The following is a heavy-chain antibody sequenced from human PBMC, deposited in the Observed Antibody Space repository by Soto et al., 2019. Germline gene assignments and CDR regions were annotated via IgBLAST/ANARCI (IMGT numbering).Heavy chain of an antibody. Sequence: QVQLVQSGAEVKKPGSSVKVSCKASGGTFSSYAISWVRQAPGQGLEWMGGIIPIFGTANYAQKFQGRATITADEPTSTAYMELSSLRSEDTAVYYCARGVLTYDFWSGYGWFDPWGQGTLVTVSS. CDR1: GGTFSSYA. CDR3: ARGVLTYDFWSGYGWFDP. J-gene: IGHJ5*02. V-gene: IGHV1-69*12. CDR2: IIPIFGTA. D-gene: IGHD3-3*01.